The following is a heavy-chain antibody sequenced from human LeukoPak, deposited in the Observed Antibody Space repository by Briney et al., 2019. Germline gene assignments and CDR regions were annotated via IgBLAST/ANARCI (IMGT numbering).Heavy chain of an antibody. CDR2: IYHSGST. J-gene: IGHJ4*02. CDR1: GDSISSLNW. D-gene: IGHD2-21*01. CDR3: ARGVVIAPQTFDY. Sequence: SSETLSLTCAVYGDSISSLNWWSWVRQPPGKGLEWIGEIYHSGSTNYNPSLKSRVTISVDKSKNQFSLKLSSVTAADTAVYYCARGVVIAPQTFDYWGQGTLVTVSS. V-gene: IGHV4-4*02.